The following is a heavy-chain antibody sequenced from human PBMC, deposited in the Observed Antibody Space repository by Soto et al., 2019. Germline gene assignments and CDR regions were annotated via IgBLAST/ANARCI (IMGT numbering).Heavy chain of an antibody. D-gene: IGHD3-22*01. CDR2: IIPIFGTA. Sequence: QVQLVQSGAEVKKPGSSVKVSCKASGGTFSSYAISWVRQAPGQGLECMGGIIPIFGTANYAQKSQGRVSITADKSKSTAYMELSSLRSEDTAVYYCARDGENYYDSSGYYSGLFDYWGQGTLVTVSS. J-gene: IGHJ4*02. V-gene: IGHV1-69*06. CDR1: GGTFSSYA. CDR3: ARDGENYYDSSGYYSGLFDY.